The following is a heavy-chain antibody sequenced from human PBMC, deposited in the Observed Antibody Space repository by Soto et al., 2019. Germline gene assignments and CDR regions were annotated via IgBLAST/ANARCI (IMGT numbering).Heavy chain of an antibody. CDR2: ISYDGRNK. CDR1: GFTFSSYG. Sequence: GGSLRLSCAASGFTFSSYGMHWVRQAPGKGLEWVAVISYDGRNKYYADAVKGRFTISRGNSKNTLYLQMSSLRAEDTAVYYCVKDGSSGWPYFYDMDVWGQGTTVT. D-gene: IGHD6-19*01. J-gene: IGHJ6*02. V-gene: IGHV3-30*18. CDR3: VKDGSSGWPYFYDMDV.